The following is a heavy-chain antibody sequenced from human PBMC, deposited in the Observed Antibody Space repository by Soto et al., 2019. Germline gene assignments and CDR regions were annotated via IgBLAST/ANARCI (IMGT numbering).Heavy chain of an antibody. D-gene: IGHD1-26*01. CDR2: ISNSGST. CDR3: ARGVVGASTGFQH. J-gene: IGHJ1*01. Sequence: PSETLSLTCTVSCGSISSFHWSWIRQPPGKGLEWIGFISNSGSTNYNPSLKSRVTISLDTSKNQFSLKLSSVSAADTAVYYCARGVVGASTGFQHWGQGTLVTVSS. V-gene: IGHV4-59*01. CDR1: CGSISSFH.